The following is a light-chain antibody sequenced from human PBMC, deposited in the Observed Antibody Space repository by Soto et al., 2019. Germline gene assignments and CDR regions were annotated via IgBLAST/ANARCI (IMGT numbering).Light chain of an antibody. CDR1: NIGGKS. CDR3: QVWAGTSDHPNYV. CDR2: DDT. Sequence: SYELTQPPSMSVAPGQTARITCGGNNIGGKSVHWYQQRPGQAPVLVVYDDTDRPSGIPERFSGSNSGNTATLTVSRVEVGDEADYYCQVWAGTSDHPNYVFGTGTKLTVL. J-gene: IGLJ1*01. V-gene: IGLV3-21*02.